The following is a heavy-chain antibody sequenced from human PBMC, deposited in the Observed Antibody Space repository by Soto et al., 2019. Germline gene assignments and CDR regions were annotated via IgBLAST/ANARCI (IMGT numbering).Heavy chain of an antibody. CDR1: GFGFCSYS. V-gene: IGHV3-48*02. J-gene: IGHJ6*02. CDR2: ISGRGTTT. D-gene: IGHD2-2*01. Sequence: GGSLRLSCEASGFGFCSYSINFFRHAPCKGLEWVSFISGRGTTTYYADSVKGRFTVSRDNAKNSLSLEVNSLRDEDTAVHYCARLGYCSSATCKYYFYYYGMDVWGQGTTVTVSS. CDR3: ARLGYCSSATCKYYFYYYGMDV.